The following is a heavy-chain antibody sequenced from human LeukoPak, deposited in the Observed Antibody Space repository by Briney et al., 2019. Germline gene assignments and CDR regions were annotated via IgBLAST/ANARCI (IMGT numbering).Heavy chain of an antibody. CDR1: GGSISSYY. V-gene: IGHV4-59*01. CDR3: ARGGDYLGY. Sequence: SETLSLTCTVSGGSISSYYWSWIRQPPGRGLEWIGYIYYSGGTNYNPSLKSRVTISEDTSKNQFSLKLTSVTAADTAVYYCARGGDYLGYWGQGTLVTVSS. CDR2: IYYSGGT. J-gene: IGHJ4*02. D-gene: IGHD3-16*01.